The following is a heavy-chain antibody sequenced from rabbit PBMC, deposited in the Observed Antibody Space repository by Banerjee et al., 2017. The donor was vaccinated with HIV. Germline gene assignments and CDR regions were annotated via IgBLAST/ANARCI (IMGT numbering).Heavy chain of an antibody. CDR2: IFVGGSDYT. CDR3: ARAEVYGPFDL. Sequence: QSLEESGGDLVKPGASLTLTCTASGFSFSSSHDMCWVRQAPGKGLEWIGCIFVGGSDYTYYATWAKGRFTISKTSSTTVTLQMTSLTAADTATYFCARAEVYGPFDLWGQGTLVTVS. CDR1: GFSFSSSHD. D-gene: IGHD3-1*01. V-gene: IGHV1S40*01. J-gene: IGHJ4*01.